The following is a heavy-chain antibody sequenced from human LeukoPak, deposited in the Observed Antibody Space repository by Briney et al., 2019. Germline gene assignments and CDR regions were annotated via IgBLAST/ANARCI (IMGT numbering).Heavy chain of an antibody. V-gene: IGHV3-74*01. CDR2: INSDGSST. J-gene: IGHJ4*02. CDR1: GFTFSSYW. Sequence: PGGSLRLSCAAAGFTFSSYWMHWVRQAPGKGLVWVSRINSDGSSTSYADSVKGRFTISRDNAKNTLYLQMNSLRAEDTAVYYRAREYYYGSGSYGYWGQGTLLTVSS. CDR3: AREYYYGSGSYGY. D-gene: IGHD3-10*01.